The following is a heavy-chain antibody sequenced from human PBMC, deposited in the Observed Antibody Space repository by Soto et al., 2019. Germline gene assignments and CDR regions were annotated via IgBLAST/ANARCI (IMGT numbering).Heavy chain of an antibody. CDR3: AKDRRAGGNSAFYFDF. J-gene: IGHJ4*02. D-gene: IGHD3-16*01. Sequence: GGSLRLSCAASGFKFSNYAMSCVRQSAGKGLEWVSLISATGGGTYYADSVKGRFTISRDNSHNALYLQVHSLTAEDTAVYYCAKDRRAGGNSAFYFDFWGQGAQVTVSS. V-gene: IGHV3-23*01. CDR1: GFKFSNYA. CDR2: ISATGGGT.